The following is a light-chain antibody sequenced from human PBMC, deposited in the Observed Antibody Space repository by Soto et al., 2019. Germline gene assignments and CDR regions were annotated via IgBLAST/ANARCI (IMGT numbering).Light chain of an antibody. CDR3: CIYTCTSWV. Sequence: QSALTQPASVSGSPGQSITISCTGTFTDLNTYNFVSWFRQHPGKAPKLIIYDVSSRPSGVSDRFSGSKSGKTASLTISGLRSEDEAYYYFCIYTCTSWVFGGGTKVTVL. V-gene: IGLV2-14*01. J-gene: IGLJ3*02. CDR2: DVS. CDR1: FTDLNTYNF.